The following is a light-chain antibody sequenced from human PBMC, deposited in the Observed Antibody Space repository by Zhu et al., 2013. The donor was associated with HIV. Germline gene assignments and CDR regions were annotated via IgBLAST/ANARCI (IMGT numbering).Light chain of an antibody. CDR1: SSNIGKGFD. CDR2: AKN. V-gene: IGLV1-40*01. CDR3: QTYDSTLSGSV. J-gene: IGLJ1*01. Sequence: QSVLTQPPSVSGAPGQRVTISCTGSSSNIGKGFDVHWYQHVPGTAPKLIYAKNNRPSGVPARFSGSKSGTSASLAITGLQAEDEADYYCQTYDSTLSGSVFGTGTKVTVL.